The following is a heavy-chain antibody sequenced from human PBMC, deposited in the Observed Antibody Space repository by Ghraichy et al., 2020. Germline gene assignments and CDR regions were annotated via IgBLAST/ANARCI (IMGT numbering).Heavy chain of an antibody. D-gene: IGHD6-13*01. J-gene: IGHJ6*03. CDR1: GLTFSNFA. CDR2: ITGSGGTT. Sequence: GESLNISCEVSGLTFSNFAMTWVRQAPGKGLQWVASITGSGGTTDYADSVKGRFTISRDNSKNTLYLQLNSLKAEDTAVYYCAKDRGILTVVPLGYYMNVWGKGTTVLVSS. V-gene: IGHV3-23*01. CDR3: AKDRGILTVVPLGYYMNV.